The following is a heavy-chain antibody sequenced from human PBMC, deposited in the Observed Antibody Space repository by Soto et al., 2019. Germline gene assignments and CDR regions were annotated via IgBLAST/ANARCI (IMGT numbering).Heavy chain of an antibody. CDR3: ARDVHYGVLDY. CDR1: GGSISSGGYY. Sequence: QVQLQESGPGLVKPSQTLSLTCTVSGGSISSGGYYWSWIRQHPGKGLEWIGYIYYSGSTYYNPSLKSXXTXSXATSKNQFSLKLSSVTAADTAVYYCARDVHYGVLDYWGQGTLVTVSS. D-gene: IGHD4-17*01. CDR2: IYYSGST. V-gene: IGHV4-31*03. J-gene: IGHJ4*02.